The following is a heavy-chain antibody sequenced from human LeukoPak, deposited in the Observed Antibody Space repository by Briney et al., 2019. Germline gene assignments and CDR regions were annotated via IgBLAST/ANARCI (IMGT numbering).Heavy chain of an antibody. CDR2: ISWNSGSI. CDR1: GFTFDDYA. Sequence: GGSLRLSCAASGFTFDDYAMHWVRQAPGKGLEWVSGISWNSGSIGYADSVKGRFTISRDNAKNSLYLQMNSLRAEDTALYYCAKDKGTGDSAFDIWGQGTMVTVSS. D-gene: IGHD7-27*01. CDR3: AKDKGTGDSAFDI. V-gene: IGHV3-9*01. J-gene: IGHJ3*02.